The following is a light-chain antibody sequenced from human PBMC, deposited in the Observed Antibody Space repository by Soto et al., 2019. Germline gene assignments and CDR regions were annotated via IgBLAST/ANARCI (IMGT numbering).Light chain of an antibody. Sequence: SVLTQPPSVSGAPGQRVTISCTGSSSNIGAGYDVHWYQQLPGTAPKLLIYGNNNRPSGVPDRVSGSKSGTSASLAITGLQAEDEADYYCQSYDSSLSGYVFGTGTQLTVL. CDR2: GNN. V-gene: IGLV1-40*01. CDR1: SSNIGAGYD. J-gene: IGLJ1*01. CDR3: QSYDSSLSGYV.